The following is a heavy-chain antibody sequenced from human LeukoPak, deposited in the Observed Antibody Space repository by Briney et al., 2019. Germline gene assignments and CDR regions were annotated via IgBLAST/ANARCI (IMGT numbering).Heavy chain of an antibody. CDR3: ARLRGWHPPIVVVPAARGNYMDV. V-gene: IGHV4-59*12. CDR1: GGSISSYY. CDR2: IYYSGST. J-gene: IGHJ6*03. Sequence: PSETLSLTCTVSGGSISSYYWGWIRQPPGKGLEWIGYIYYSGSTNYNPSLKSRVTISVDTSKNQFSVKLSSVTAADTGVYYCARLRGWHPPIVVVPAARGNYMDVWGKGTTVTVPS. D-gene: IGHD2-2*01.